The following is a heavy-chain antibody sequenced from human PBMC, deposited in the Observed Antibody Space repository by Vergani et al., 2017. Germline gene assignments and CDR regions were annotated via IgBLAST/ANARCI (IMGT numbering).Heavy chain of an antibody. V-gene: IGHV1-24*01. D-gene: IGHD1-26*01. Sequence: QVQLVQSGAEVKKPGASVKVSCKVSGYTLTELSMHWVRQAPGKGLEWMGGFDPEDGETIYAQKFQGRVTMTEDTSTDTAYMKLSSLRSEDTAVYYCATALIVGATKVDDAFDIWGQGTMVTVSS. CDR1: GYTLTELS. J-gene: IGHJ3*02. CDR3: ATALIVGATKVDDAFDI. CDR2: FDPEDGET.